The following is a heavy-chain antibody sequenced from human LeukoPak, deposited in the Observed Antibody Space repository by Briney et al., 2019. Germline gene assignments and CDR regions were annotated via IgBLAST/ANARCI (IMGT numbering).Heavy chain of an antibody. Sequence: GGSLRLSCAASGFTFSSYAMSWVRQAPGKGLEGVSAISGSGGSTYYADSVKGRFTISRDNSKNTLYLKMNSLRAEDTAVYYCAKSRSGSSRGHFDYWGQGPLVPVSS. V-gene: IGHV3-23*01. D-gene: IGHD6-13*01. CDR2: ISGSGGST. CDR3: AKSRSGSSRGHFDY. J-gene: IGHJ4*02. CDR1: GFTFSSYA.